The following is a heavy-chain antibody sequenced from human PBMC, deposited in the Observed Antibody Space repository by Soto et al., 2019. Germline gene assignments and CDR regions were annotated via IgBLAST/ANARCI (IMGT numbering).Heavy chain of an antibody. CDR3: AREVSADYNWFDP. Sequence: SVKVSCKASGGTFSSYAISWVRQAPGQGLEWMGGIIPIFGTANYAQKFQGRVTITADESTSTAYMELSSLRSEDTAVYYCAREVSADYNWFDPWGQGTLVTVSS. D-gene: IGHD2-21*02. V-gene: IGHV1-69*13. CDR1: GGTFSSYA. CDR2: IIPIFGTA. J-gene: IGHJ5*02.